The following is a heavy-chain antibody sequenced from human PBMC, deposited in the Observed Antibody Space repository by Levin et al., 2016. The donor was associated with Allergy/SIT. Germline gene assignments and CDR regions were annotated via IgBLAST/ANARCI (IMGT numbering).Heavy chain of an antibody. CDR2: INPSGGST. Sequence: WVRQAPGQGLEWMGIINPSGGSTSYAQKFQGRVTMTRDTSTSTVYMELSSLRSEDTAVYYCARDTLLWFGELFSQGSGTLDYWGQGTLVTVSS. J-gene: IGHJ4*02. D-gene: IGHD3-10*01. V-gene: IGHV1-46*01. CDR3: ARDTLLWFGELFSQGSGTLDY.